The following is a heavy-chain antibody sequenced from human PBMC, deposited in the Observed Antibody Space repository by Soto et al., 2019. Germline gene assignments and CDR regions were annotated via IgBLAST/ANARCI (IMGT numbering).Heavy chain of an antibody. V-gene: IGHV1-2*04. D-gene: IGHD2-2*01. CDR1: GYTFTGYY. CDR3: ARSGDIVLVPAAMAPDYYYYGMHV. J-gene: IGHJ6*02. CDR2: INPNSGGT. Sequence: GASVKVSCKASGYTFTGYYIHWVRQAPGQGLEGMGWINPNSGGTNYAQKFQGWVTMTRDTSISTAYMELSRLRSDDTAVYYCARSGDIVLVPAAMAPDYYYYGMHVWGQGTTVTVSS.